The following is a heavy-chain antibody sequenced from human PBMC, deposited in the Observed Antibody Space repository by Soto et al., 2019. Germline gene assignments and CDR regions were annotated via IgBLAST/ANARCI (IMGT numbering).Heavy chain of an antibody. CDR2: IYHSGST. J-gene: IGHJ5*02. CDR3: ARDSRPYYDILTGYYKGGAAFDP. Sequence: SETLSLTCSVSGGSISSSNWWSWFRQPPGKGLELIWEIYHSGSTNYNPSLKSRVTISVDKSKNQFSLKLSSVTAADTAVYYCARDSRPYYDILTGYYKGGAAFDPWGQGTLVTVSS. D-gene: IGHD3-9*01. CDR1: GGSISSSNW. V-gene: IGHV4-4*02.